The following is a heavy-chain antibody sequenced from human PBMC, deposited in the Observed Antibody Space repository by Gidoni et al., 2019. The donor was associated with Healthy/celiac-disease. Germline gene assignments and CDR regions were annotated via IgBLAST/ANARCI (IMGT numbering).Heavy chain of an antibody. CDR3: ASLMVTSFDY. CDR1: VFTFSSYS. CDR2: ISSSSSYI. D-gene: IGHD5-18*01. Sequence: EVQLVESGGGLVKPVGSLRLSCAASVFTFSSYSMNWVRQAPGKGLEWVSSISSSSSYIYYADSVKGRFTISRDNAKNSLYLQMNSLRAEDTAVYYCASLMVTSFDYWGQGTLVTVSS. J-gene: IGHJ4*02. V-gene: IGHV3-21*01.